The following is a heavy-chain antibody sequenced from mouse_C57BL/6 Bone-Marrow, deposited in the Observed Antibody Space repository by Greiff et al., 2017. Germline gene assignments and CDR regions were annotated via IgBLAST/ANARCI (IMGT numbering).Heavy chain of an antibody. J-gene: IGHJ1*03. CDR3: ARRPLYYDYDGWYFDV. V-gene: IGHV1-64*01. CDR2: IHPTSGST. D-gene: IGHD2-4*01. Sequence: QVQLQQPGAELVKPGASVKLSCKASGYTFTSYWMHWVKQRPGQGLEWIGMIHPTSGSTNYNEKFKSKATLTVDKSSSTAYMQLSSLTSEDSAVYYCARRPLYYDYDGWYFDVWGTGTTVTVSS. CDR1: GYTFTSYW.